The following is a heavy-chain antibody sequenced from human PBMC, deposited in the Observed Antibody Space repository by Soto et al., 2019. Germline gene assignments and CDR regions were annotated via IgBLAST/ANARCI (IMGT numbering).Heavy chain of an antibody. CDR2: TSNDGSSK. V-gene: IGHV3-30*03. D-gene: IGHD1-1*01. CDR1: GFTFSNYG. J-gene: IGHJ1*01. CDR3: SIQLDDGGLYDY. Sequence: PGGYLELSCSASGFTFSNYGMHWVRQAPGKGLEWVAVTSNDGSSKYYADSVRGRFTISRDNSKNTVWLQMDSLRGEDTAVYYFSIQLDDGGLYDYCGQGSLVIVSS.